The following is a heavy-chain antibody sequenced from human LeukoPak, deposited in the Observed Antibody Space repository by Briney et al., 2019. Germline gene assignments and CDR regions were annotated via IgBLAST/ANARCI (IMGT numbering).Heavy chain of an antibody. CDR1: GFTFSSYA. CDR3: AKDMGRFLEWLLAEPMDY. D-gene: IGHD3-3*01. Sequence: RSGGSLRLSCAASGFTFSSYAMSWVRQAPGKGLEWVSAISGSGGSTYYADSVKGRFTISRDNSKNTLYLQMNSLRAEDTAVYYCAKDMGRFLEWLLAEPMDYWGQGTLVTVSS. V-gene: IGHV3-23*01. CDR2: ISGSGGST. J-gene: IGHJ4*02.